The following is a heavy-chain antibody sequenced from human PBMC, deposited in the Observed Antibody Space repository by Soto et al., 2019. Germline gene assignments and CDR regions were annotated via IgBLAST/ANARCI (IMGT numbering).Heavy chain of an antibody. D-gene: IGHD3-10*01. CDR3: ARGVYLSLVRTGWFDP. CDR1: GTSMSGHF. J-gene: IGHJ5*02. Sequence: QVQLQESGPGLVMASETLSLTCTVSGTSMSGHFWSWMRQPPGKGLEWIGYGYYSGSTLYNPSLRSRVTISLDTSKHHFSLRLSSVTSADTALYYCARGVYLSLVRTGWFDPWGQGTLVTVSS. CDR2: GYYSGST. V-gene: IGHV4-59*11.